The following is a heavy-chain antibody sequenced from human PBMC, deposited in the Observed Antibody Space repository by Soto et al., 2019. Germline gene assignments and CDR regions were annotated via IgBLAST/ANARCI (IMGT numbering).Heavy chain of an antibody. D-gene: IGHD2-21*01. CDR2: IRGTGGET. J-gene: IGHJ4*02. V-gene: IGHV3-23*01. CDR1: GFTFRNFV. CDR3: AQVRGWGVVSPSHDY. Sequence: EVQLLESGGGIVQPGGSLRVSCVASGFTFRNFVMSWVRQAPGKGLEWVSAIRGTGGETFYADSVKGRFTISRDNSKNTLYLQMNSLRDEETSRYFCAQVRGWGVVSPSHDYWGQGTLVTVSS.